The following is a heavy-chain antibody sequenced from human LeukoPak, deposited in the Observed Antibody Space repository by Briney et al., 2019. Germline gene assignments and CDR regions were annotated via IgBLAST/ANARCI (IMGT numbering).Heavy chain of an antibody. CDR1: GFTFSNVT. CDR3: VKDLRSDFMGALTRDLSC. Sequence: PGGSLRLSCSASGFTFSNVTMDWVRQAPGKGLEYVAAISRNGGSTYYADSVKGRFTISRDNSNNTLYLQMSSLRAEDTAVYLCVKDLRSDFMGALTRDLSCWGQGPLVAVSS. J-gene: IGHJ4*02. V-gene: IGHV3-64D*09. CDR2: ISRNGGST. D-gene: IGHD7-27*01.